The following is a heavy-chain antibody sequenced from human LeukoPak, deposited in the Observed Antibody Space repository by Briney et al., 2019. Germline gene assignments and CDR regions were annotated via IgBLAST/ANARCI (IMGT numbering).Heavy chain of an antibody. J-gene: IGHJ4*02. CDR2: VYTNGDT. V-gene: IGHV4-4*07. CDR3: ARAAGAAGGQYFDY. D-gene: IGHD6-13*01. CDR1: GGSISGYY. Sequence: SETLSLTCTVSGGSISGYYWSWIRQPAGQGLEWIGRVYTNGDTRYNPSLKSRVTMTVDTSKNQIFLKLRPVTAADTALYYCARAAGAAGGQYFDYWGQGSLVTVSS.